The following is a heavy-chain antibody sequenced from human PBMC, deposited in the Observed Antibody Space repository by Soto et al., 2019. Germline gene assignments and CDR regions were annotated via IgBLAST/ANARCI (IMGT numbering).Heavy chain of an antibody. Sequence: PGGSLRLSCAASGFTFSSYAMHWVRQAPGKGLEWVAVISYDGSNKYYADSVKGRFTISRDNSKNTLYLQMNSLRAEDTAVYYCARAGYSSSWYGRGDYWGQGTQVTVSS. CDR2: ISYDGSNK. J-gene: IGHJ4*02. V-gene: IGHV3-30-3*01. D-gene: IGHD6-13*01. CDR1: GFTFSSYA. CDR3: ARAGYSSSWYGRGDY.